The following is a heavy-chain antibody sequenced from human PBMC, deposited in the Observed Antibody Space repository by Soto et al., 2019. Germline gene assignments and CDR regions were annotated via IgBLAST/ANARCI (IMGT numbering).Heavy chain of an antibody. V-gene: IGHV2-5*01. CDR3: VHTGYSYAPFAY. D-gene: IGHD3-16*01. CDR2: IFWNDDE. J-gene: IGHJ4*02. Sequence: QITLKESGPALVKPTQTLTLTCTFSGFSLTTYGVGVGWIRQPPGKALEWLALIFWNDDERYSPSLKSRLTITKDTSKNHVVFTMTNMDPVDTATYFGVHTGYSYAPFAYWGRGTLVTVAA. CDR1: GFSLTTYGVG.